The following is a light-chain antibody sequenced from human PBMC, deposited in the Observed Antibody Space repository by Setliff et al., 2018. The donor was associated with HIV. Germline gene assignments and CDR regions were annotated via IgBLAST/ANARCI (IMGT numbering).Light chain of an antibody. CDR1: DIGSKS. J-gene: IGLJ1*01. CDR3: QVWDTSSDHPG. CDR2: YDS. Sequence: SYALTQPPSVSVAPGKTARITCGGNDIGSKSVHWYQQKPGQAPVLVIYYDSDRPSGIPERFSGFNSGNTATLTISRVEAGDEADYYCQVWDTSSDHPGFGTGTKSPS. V-gene: IGLV3-21*04.